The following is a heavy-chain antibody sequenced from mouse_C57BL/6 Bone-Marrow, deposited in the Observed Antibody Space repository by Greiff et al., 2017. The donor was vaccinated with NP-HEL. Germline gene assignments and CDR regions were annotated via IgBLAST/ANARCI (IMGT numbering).Heavy chain of an antibody. D-gene: IGHD2-1*01. CDR3: ARGGIYYGNYPFAY. CDR1: GYTFTSYG. J-gene: IGHJ3*01. V-gene: IGHV1-81*01. Sequence: VKLVESGAELARPGASVKLSCKASGYTFTSYGISWVKQRTGQGLEWIGEIYPRSGNTYYNEKFKGKATLTADKSSSTAYMELRSLTSEDSAVYFCARGGIYYGNYPFAYWGQGTLVTVSA. CDR2: IYPRSGNT.